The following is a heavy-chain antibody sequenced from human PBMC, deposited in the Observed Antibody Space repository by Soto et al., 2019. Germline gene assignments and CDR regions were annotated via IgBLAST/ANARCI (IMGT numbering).Heavy chain of an antibody. CDR1: GFPVNDYF. CDR2: IFRNGER. Sequence: GGSVRLSCEVSGFPVNDYFMTWVRQAPGKGLEWVSNIFRNGERYYADSVKGRCTISRDNSKNTLYLQMNNLRGDDTAVYYCARWWLGDYFDFWGQGTLVTVSS. CDR3: ARWWLGDYFDF. J-gene: IGHJ4*02. V-gene: IGHV3-53*05. D-gene: IGHD2-15*01.